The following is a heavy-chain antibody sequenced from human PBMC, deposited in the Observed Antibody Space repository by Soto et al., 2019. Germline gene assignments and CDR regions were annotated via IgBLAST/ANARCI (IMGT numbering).Heavy chain of an antibody. CDR2: ISTSGSS. CDR1: GGSITSYY. J-gene: IGHJ6*02. Sequence: LSLTCTVSGGSITSYYWSWIRQPAEKRLEWIGRISTSGSSNYNPSLKSRLTMSVGTSNNQFSLKLSSVTAADTAVYYCAREDCSGTSCYEGGMDVWGQGTTVTVSS. D-gene: IGHD2-2*01. V-gene: IGHV4-4*07. CDR3: AREDCSGTSCYEGGMDV.